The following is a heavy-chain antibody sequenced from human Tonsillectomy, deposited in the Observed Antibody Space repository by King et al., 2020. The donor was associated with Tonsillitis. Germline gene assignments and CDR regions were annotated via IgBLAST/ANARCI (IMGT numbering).Heavy chain of an antibody. CDR1: GFTFSSYS. CDR3: ARDKRYKWLRFRQGYNWFDP. D-gene: IGHD5-12*01. V-gene: IGHV3-48*02. CDR2: ISSSSSTI. Sequence: VQLVESGGGLVQPGGSLRLSCAASGFTFSSYSMNWVRQAPGKGLEWVSYISSSSSTIYYADSVKGRFTISRDNAKNSLYLQMKSLRDEDTAVYYCARDKRYKWLRFRQGYNWFDPWGQGTLVTVSS. J-gene: IGHJ5*02.